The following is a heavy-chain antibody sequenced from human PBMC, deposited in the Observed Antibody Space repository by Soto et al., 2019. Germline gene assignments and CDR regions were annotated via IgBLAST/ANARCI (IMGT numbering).Heavy chain of an antibody. V-gene: IGHV4-39*01. CDR2: IYYSGST. CDR1: GGSISSSSYY. Sequence: SETLSLTCAVSGGSISSSSYYWGWIRQPPGKGLEWIGSIYYSGSTYYNPSLKSRVTISVDTSKNQFSLKLSSVTAADTAVYYCARFNQTPYYYGSGSYSFWFDPWGQGTLVTVSS. D-gene: IGHD3-10*01. J-gene: IGHJ5*02. CDR3: ARFNQTPYYYGSGSYSFWFDP.